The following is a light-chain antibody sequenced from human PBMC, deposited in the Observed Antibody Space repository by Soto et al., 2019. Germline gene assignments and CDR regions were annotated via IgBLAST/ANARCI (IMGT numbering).Light chain of an antibody. CDR3: QQYDSYSWT. Sequence: DIQMTQSPSTLSASVGDRVTITCRASQSISSWLAWYQQRPGKAPKPLIYDASSLESGVPSRFSGSGSGTDFTLTISSLQPDDLATYYCQQYDSYSWTFGQGTKVEIK. CDR1: QSISSW. CDR2: DAS. J-gene: IGKJ1*01. V-gene: IGKV1-5*01.